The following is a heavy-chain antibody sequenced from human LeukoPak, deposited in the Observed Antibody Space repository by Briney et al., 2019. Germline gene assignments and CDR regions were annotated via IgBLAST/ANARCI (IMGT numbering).Heavy chain of an antibody. D-gene: IGHD6-19*01. J-gene: IGHJ5*02. CDR3: ARTGLVIGWWFDP. CDR1: GGSISSYY. V-gene: IGHV4-59*01. CDR2: IYYSGST. Sequence: PSETLSLTCTVSGGSISSYYWSWIRQPPGKGLEWIGYIYYSGSTNYNPSLKSRVTISVDTSKNQFPLKLSSVTAADTAVYYCARTGLVIGWWFDPWGQGTLVTVSS.